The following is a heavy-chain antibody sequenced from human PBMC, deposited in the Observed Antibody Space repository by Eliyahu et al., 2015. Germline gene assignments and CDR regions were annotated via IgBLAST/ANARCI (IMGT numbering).Heavy chain of an antibody. CDR1: XFXFSSYG. Sequence: QVQLVESGGXVVXPGRSLRLXGAAXXFXFSSYGMPWVRQAPGKGVEWVAVISYDGSNKYYADSVKGRFTISRDNSKNTLYLQMNSLRAEDTAVYYCAKDRSVAGGAFDIWGQGTMVTVSS. CDR3: AKDRSVAGGAFDI. J-gene: IGHJ3*02. CDR2: ISYDGSNK. V-gene: IGHV3-30*18. D-gene: IGHD6-19*01.